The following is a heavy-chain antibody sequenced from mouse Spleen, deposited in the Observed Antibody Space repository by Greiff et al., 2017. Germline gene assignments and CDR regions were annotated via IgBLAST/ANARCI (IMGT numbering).Heavy chain of an antibody. CDR3: ARPSTGTGAWFAY. V-gene: IGHV5-17*01. CDR1: GFTFSDYG. D-gene: IGHD4-1*02. Sequence: DVHLVESGGGLVKPGGSLKLSCAASGFTFSDYGMHWVRQAPEKGLEWVAYISSGSSTIYYADTVKGRFTISRDNAKNTLFLQMTSLRSEDTAMYYCARPSTGTGAWFAYWGQGTLVTVSA. CDR2: ISSGSSTI. J-gene: IGHJ3*01.